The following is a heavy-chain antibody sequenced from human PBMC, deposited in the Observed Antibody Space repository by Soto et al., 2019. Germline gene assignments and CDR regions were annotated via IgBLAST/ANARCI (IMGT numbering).Heavy chain of an antibody. J-gene: IGHJ6*02. D-gene: IGHD2-15*01. CDR3: AKDSCSGGSCYSYYYYDMDV. CDR1: GFTFSTYV. CDR2: ISYDGSNK. Sequence: GGSLRLSCAVSGFTFSTYVMHWVRQAPGKGLEWVAVISYDGSNKYYVDSVKGRFTISRDNSKNTLYLQMNSLRAEDTAVYYCAKDSCSGGSCYSYYYYDMDVWGQGTTVTVSS. V-gene: IGHV3-30*18.